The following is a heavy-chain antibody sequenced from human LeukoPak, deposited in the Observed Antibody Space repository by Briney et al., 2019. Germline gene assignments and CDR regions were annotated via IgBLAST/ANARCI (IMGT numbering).Heavy chain of an antibody. CDR2: ISSSGSTI. CDR3: AREVASSGSLGY. CDR1: GFTFSSYE. V-gene: IGHV3-48*03. D-gene: IGHD6-19*01. J-gene: IGHJ4*02. Sequence: GGSLRLSCAASGFTFSSYEMNWVRQAPGKGLEWVSYISSSGSTIYYADSVKGRFTISRDNAKNSLYLQMNSLRAEDTAVSYCAREVASSGSLGYWGQGTLVTVSS.